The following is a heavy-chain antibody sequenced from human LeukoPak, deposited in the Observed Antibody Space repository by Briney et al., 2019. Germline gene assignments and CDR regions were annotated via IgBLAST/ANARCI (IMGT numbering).Heavy chain of an antibody. D-gene: IGHD3-16*02. CDR3: ARAYRLTSPRGFDP. CDR2: IFYTGDT. Sequence: SETLSLTCTVSGGFISGYYWNWIRQSPGKGLEWIGYIFYTGDTDYNPSLRSRVTMSVDRSNNRFFLQLASVTTADSAFYYCARAYRLTSPRGFDPWGPGILVTVSS. J-gene: IGHJ5*02. V-gene: IGHV4-59*01. CDR1: GGFISGYY.